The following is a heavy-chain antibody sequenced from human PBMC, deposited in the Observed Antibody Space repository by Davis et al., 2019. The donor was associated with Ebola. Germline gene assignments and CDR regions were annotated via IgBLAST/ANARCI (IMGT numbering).Heavy chain of an antibody. V-gene: IGHV1-46*01. CDR1: GYTFTTYY. Sequence: AASVKVSCKASGYTFTTYYMVWVRQAPGQGLEWMGIIDPSDGDTRYAQKFQGRVTMTRDTSLSTAYLEVSRLRSDDTAVYYCARGRYPTSSLDDWGQGTLVTVSS. D-gene: IGHD6-6*01. J-gene: IGHJ4*02. CDR2: IDPSDGDT. CDR3: ARGRYPTSSLDD.